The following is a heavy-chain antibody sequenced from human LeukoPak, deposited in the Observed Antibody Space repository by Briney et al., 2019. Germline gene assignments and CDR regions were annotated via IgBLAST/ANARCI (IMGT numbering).Heavy chain of an antibody. CDR3: ASFNASAWGAFDI. CDR1: GYTFTEHA. J-gene: IGHJ3*02. Sequence: GASVKVSCKASGYTFTEHAMNWMRQAPGQGLEWMGWINTNTGNPTYAQGFTGRFVFSSDTSVSTAYLQISSLKAADTAVYYCASFNASAWGAFDIWGQGTMVTVSS. D-gene: IGHD2/OR15-2a*01. CDR2: INTNTGNP. V-gene: IGHV7-4-1*02.